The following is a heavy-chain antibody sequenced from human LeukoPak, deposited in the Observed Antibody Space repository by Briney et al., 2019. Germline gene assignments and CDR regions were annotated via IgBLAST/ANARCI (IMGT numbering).Heavy chain of an antibody. CDR1: GYTFTDYY. CDR3: AREYYDSSGRKHGFDT. J-gene: IGHJ3*02. Sequence: ASVKVSCKASGYTFTDYYIHWVRQAPGQGLEWMGWIDPHSGGTNYAQKLQGRVTMTRDTSISTAYMELGRLRSDDTAIYYCAREYYDSSGRKHGFDTWGQGAKVTVSS. V-gene: IGHV1-2*02. D-gene: IGHD3-22*01. CDR2: IDPHSGGT.